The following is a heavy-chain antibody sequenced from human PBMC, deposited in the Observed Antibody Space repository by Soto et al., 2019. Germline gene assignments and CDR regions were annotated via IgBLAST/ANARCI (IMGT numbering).Heavy chain of an antibody. V-gene: IGHV4-31*03. CDR2: IYYSGSA. CDR1: GGSISSSDYY. Sequence: QVQLQESGPGLVKPSQTLSLTCTVSGGSISSSDYYWSWIRQHPGKGLEWIGDIYYSGSAYYNPSLNSRVTISLDTSRIQFSLKLSSVTAADTAVYYCAREVSPNSRGWYTVLVRWFDPWGQGTLVTVSS. D-gene: IGHD6-19*01. J-gene: IGHJ5*02. CDR3: AREVSPNSRGWYTVLVRWFDP.